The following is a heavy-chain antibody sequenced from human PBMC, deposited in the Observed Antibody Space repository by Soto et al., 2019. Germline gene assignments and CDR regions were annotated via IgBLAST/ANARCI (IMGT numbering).Heavy chain of an antibody. CDR1: LFTFSSYS. J-gene: IGHJ3*02. D-gene: IGHD3-3*01. CDR3: AKPRLRFLEAAHDAFDI. Sequence: SLRLSWSSSLFTFSSYSMKWVRHSPLKLLEWVSYISGSGSSTYYADSVKGRFTISRDNSKNTLYLQMNSLRAEDTAVYYCAKPRLRFLEAAHDAFDIWGQGTMVTVSS. V-gene: IGHV3-23*01. CDR2: ISGSGSST.